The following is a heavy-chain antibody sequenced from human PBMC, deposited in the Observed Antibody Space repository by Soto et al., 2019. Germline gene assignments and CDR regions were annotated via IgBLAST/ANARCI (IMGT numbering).Heavy chain of an antibody. CDR3: ARRQYKYYYDSSGQRFDP. D-gene: IGHD3-22*01. CDR1: GGSFSGYY. V-gene: IGHV4-34*01. Sequence: SETLSLTCAVYGGSFSGYYWSWIRQPPGKGLEWIGEINHSGSTNYNPSLKGRVTISVDTSKNQFSLKLSSVTAADTAVYYCARRQYKYYYDSSGQRFDPWGQGTLVTVSS. J-gene: IGHJ5*02. CDR2: INHSGST.